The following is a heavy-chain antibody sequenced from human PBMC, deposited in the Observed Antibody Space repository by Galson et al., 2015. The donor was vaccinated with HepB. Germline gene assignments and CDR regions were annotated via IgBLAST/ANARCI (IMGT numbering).Heavy chain of an antibody. CDR1: GFTFSSYG. CDR2: ISYDGSSK. D-gene: IGHD6-6*01. CDR3: AKERGIAARRRVYYFDY. J-gene: IGHJ4*02. Sequence: SLRLSCAASGFTFSSYGMHWVRQAPGKGLEWVAVISYDGSSKYYADSVKGRFTISRDNSKNTLYLQMNSLRAEDTAVYYCAKERGIAARRRVYYFDYWGQGTLVTVSS. V-gene: IGHV3-30*18.